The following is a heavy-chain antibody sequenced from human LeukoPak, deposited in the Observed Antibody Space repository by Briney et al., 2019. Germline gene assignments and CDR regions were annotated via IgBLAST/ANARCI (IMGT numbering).Heavy chain of an antibody. Sequence: SETLSLTCAVYGGSFSGYYWSWILQPPGKGLEWIGEINHSGSTNYNPSLKSRVTISVDTSKNQFSLKLSSVTAADTAVYYCARAIVVVDKAWFDPWGQGTLVTVSS. D-gene: IGHD2-2*01. CDR2: INHSGST. CDR3: ARAIVVVDKAWFDP. J-gene: IGHJ5*02. V-gene: IGHV4-34*01. CDR1: GGSFSGYY.